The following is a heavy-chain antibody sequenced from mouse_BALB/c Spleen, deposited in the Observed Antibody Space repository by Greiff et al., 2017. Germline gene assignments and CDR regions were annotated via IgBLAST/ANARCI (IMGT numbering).Heavy chain of an antibody. CDR3: ATGTYYFDY. D-gene: IGHD4-1*01. CDR2: ISSGSSTI. V-gene: IGHV5-17*02. J-gene: IGHJ2*01. Sequence: EVQLVESGGGLVKPGGSLKLSCAASGFTFSSFGMHWVRQAPEKGLEWVAYISSGSSTIYYADTVKGRFTISRDNPKNTLFLQMTSLRSEDTAMYYCATGTYYFDYWGQGTTLTVSS. CDR1: GFTFSSFG.